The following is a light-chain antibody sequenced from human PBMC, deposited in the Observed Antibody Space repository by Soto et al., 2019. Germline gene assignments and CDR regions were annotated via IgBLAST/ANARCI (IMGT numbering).Light chain of an antibody. J-gene: IGKJ5*01. Sequence: EIVLTQSAGTLSLSPGERATLSCRASQSVTGSYLAWYQQKPGQAPRLLIYGASSRATGIPDRFSGSGSGTDFTLTISRLEPEDFAVYYCQQRKNWQVTFGQRTRLEIK. CDR1: QSVTGSY. CDR3: QQRKNWQVT. V-gene: IGKV3D-20*02. CDR2: GAS.